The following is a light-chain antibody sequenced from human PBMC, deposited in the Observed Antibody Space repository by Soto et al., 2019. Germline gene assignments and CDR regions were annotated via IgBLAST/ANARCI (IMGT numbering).Light chain of an antibody. V-gene: IGLV2-14*01. CDR1: SSDIGAHNY. J-gene: IGLJ1*01. CDR2: EVS. Sequence: QSVLTQPASVSGSPGQSIAISCTGTSSDIGAHNYVSWYQHHPGKAPKLMIYEVSNRPSGVSNRFSGSKSGNTASLTISGLQAEDAADYYCSSYTSSSMYVFGGGTKVTVL. CDR3: SSYTSSSMYV.